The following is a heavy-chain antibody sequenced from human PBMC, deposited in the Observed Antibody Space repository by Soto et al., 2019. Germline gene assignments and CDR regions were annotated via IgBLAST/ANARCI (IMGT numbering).Heavy chain of an antibody. D-gene: IGHD6-19*01. V-gene: IGHV4-31*03. CDR1: GGSFDSGYH. CDR3: ARGPEQFQLLRPFALSYFDS. J-gene: IGHJ4*02. CDR2: IYYTGRT. Sequence: VQLQESGPGLVKPSQTLSLTCNVSGGSFDSGYHWNWIRQHPGKGLEWMGYIYYTGRTSYNPSLKNRLTISIDTSEKQFSLKLTSVTAADTAVYFCARGPEQFQLLRPFALSYFDSWGQGALVTVSS.